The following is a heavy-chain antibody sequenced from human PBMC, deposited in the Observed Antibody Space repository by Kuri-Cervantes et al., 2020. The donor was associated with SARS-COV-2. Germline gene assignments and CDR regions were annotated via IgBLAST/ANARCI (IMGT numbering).Heavy chain of an antibody. CDR3: ARDSSTTPRDFDY. CDR2: IWYDGSNK. CDR1: GFTFSSYG. V-gene: IGHV3-33*01. Sequence: GGSLRLSCAASGFTFSSYGMHWVRQAPGKGLEWVAVIWYDGSNKYYADSVKGRLTISRDNSKNTPYLQMNSLRAEDTAVYYCARDSSTTPRDFDYWGQGTLVTVSS. J-gene: IGHJ4*02. D-gene: IGHD6-13*01.